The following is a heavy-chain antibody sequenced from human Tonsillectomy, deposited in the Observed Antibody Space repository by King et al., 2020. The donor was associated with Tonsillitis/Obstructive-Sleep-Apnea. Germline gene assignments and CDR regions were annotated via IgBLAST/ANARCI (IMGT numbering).Heavy chain of an antibody. V-gene: IGHV2-5*02. CDR2: IYWDDDK. Sequence: TLQESGPTLVKPPQTLTLTCTFSGLSLTTSELGVGWIRQPPGQALEWLALIYWDDDKRYRPSLRSRLTITKDTSKNQVVLTMTNMNPVDTGTYYCAHTYSNPYYFDSWGQGTLVTVSS. CDR1: GLSLTTSELG. J-gene: IGHJ4*02. D-gene: IGHD6-13*01. CDR3: AHTYSNPYYFDS.